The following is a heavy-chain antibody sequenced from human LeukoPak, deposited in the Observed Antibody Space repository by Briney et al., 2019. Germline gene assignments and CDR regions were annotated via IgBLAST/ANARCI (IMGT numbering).Heavy chain of an antibody. V-gene: IGHV4-39*01. Sequence: GSLRLSCAASGFTFSSYWMHWVRQAPGKGLEWVGSIHSTGSTYSNPSLSSRVTISVDTSKNQFSLKLSSVTAADTAVYYCARRLHYSDIPYWGQGTLVTVSS. CDR2: IHSTGST. D-gene: IGHD3-9*01. CDR1: GFTFSSYW. CDR3: ARRLHYSDIPY. J-gene: IGHJ4*02.